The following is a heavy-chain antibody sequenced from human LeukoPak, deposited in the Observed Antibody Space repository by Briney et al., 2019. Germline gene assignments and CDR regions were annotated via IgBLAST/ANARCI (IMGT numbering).Heavy chain of an antibody. CDR1: GFTFSSFG. D-gene: IGHD5-12*01. V-gene: IGHV3-30*02. CDR3: AKPIVEPAAMAGGGDIVASDAFDI. CDR2: IRYDGSNK. J-gene: IGHJ3*02. Sequence: SGGSLRRYCAASGFTFSSFGMHWVRQAPGKGLVGVAFIRYDGSNKYYADSVKGRFTISRDNSKNTLDLQMNSLRAEDTAVYYCAKPIVEPAAMAGGGDIVASDAFDIWGQGTSVTVSS.